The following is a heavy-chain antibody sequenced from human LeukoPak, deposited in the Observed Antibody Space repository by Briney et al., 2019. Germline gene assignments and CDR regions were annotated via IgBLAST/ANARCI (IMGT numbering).Heavy chain of an antibody. D-gene: IGHD4-23*01. V-gene: IGHV3-21*01. CDR1: GFTFSSYT. Sequence: GGSLRLSCAASGFTFSSYTMNWVRQAPGNGLAWVSTISTGSSYTDYADSVKGRFTISRDNAKNSLYLQMNNLRAEDTAVYYCTSWAGNSMDVWGQGATVTVSS. CDR2: ISTGSSYT. J-gene: IGHJ6*02. CDR3: TSWAGNSMDV.